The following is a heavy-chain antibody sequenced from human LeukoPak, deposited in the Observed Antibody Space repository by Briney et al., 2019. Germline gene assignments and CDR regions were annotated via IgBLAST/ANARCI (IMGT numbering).Heavy chain of an antibody. Sequence: AETLSLTCTVSSNSVSGYYWTWFRQPPGKGLEWIGYIYYDGSTNYNPSLKSRLTISVDMSKNQFSLKLTSVTAADTAVYYCARGARYGGYDRPRPHWGQGTLVTVSS. D-gene: IGHD5-12*01. J-gene: IGHJ1*01. V-gene: IGHV4-59*02. CDR2: IYYDGST. CDR1: SNSVSGYY. CDR3: ARGARYGGYDRPRPH.